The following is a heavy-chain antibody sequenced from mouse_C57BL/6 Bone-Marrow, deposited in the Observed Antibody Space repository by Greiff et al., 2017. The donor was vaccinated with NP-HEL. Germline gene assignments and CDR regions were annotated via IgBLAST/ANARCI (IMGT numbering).Heavy chain of an antibody. J-gene: IGHJ4*01. CDR1: GFTFSDYS. D-gene: IGHD2-4*01. CDR3: AREGGLRRRTYAMDY. V-gene: IGHV5-16*01. CDR2: INYDGSST. Sequence: EVQLQESEGGLVQPGSSMKLSCTASGFTFSDYSMAWVRQVPEKGLEWVANINYDGSSTYYLDSLKSRFIISRDNAKTILYLQMSSLKSEDTATYYCAREGGLRRRTYAMDYWGQGTSVTVSS.